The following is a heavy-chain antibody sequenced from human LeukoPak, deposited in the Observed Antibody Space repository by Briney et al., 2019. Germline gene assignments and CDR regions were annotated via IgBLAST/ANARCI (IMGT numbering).Heavy chain of an antibody. Sequence: ESGPALLKPTQTLTLTCTFSGFSLSTSGMCVSWIRQPPGKALEWLARIDWDDDKYYSTSLKTRLTISKDTSKNQVALTMTNMDPVDTATYYCARTRYFSGSSYYFDYWGQGTLVTVSS. J-gene: IGHJ4*02. V-gene: IGHV2-70*11. D-gene: IGHD1-26*01. CDR3: ARTRYFSGSSYYFDY. CDR1: GFSLSTSGMC. CDR2: IDWDDDK.